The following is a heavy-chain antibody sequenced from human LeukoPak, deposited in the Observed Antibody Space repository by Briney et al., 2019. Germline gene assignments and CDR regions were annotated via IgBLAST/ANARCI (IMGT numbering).Heavy chain of an antibody. J-gene: IGHJ4*02. CDR2: INPNSGGT. CDR1: YXFTGXY. D-gene: IGHD4-23*01. V-gene: IGHV1-2*02. Sequence: YXFTGXYMHWVRQAPGQGLEWMGWINPNSGGTNYAQKFQGRVTMTRDTSISTAYMELSRLRSDDTAVYYCARLYGGNSGDYWGQGTLVTVSS. CDR3: ARLYGGNSGDY.